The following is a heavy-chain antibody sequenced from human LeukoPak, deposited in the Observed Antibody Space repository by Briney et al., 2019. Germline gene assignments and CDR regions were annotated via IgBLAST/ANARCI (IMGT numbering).Heavy chain of an antibody. CDR1: RFMFSDHY. V-gene: IGHV3-72*01. D-gene: IGHD3-16*02. CDR2: IRNKANSYTT. CDR3: CRVQLGYRADRPLDD. J-gene: IGHJ4*02. Sequence: GGSLRLSCAVSRFMFSDHYMDWVRQAQGKGLEWAGRIRNKANSYTTQYAASVKGRFIISRDDSKNSLSLQMNSLKSEDTAVYYCCRVQLGYRADRPLDDWGQGVLVTVSS.